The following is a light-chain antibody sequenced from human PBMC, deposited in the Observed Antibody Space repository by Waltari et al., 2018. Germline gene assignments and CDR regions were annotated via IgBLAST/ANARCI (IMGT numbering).Light chain of an antibody. V-gene: IGLV2-8*01. CDR3: CSYAGSNNVV. J-gene: IGLJ2*01. CDR2: EVS. CDR1: SSDVAGYNY. Sequence: QSALTQPPSASGSPGQSVTISCTGTSSDVAGYNYVSWYQQHPGQAPKVIIFEVSKRPSGFPVRFTVSKSGNTASLTVSGLQADDEADYYCCSYAGSNNVVFGGGTKLTVL.